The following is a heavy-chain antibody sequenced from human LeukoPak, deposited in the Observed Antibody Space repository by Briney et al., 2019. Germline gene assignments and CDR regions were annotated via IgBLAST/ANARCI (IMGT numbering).Heavy chain of an antibody. V-gene: IGHV1-8*01. J-gene: IGHJ4*02. Sequence: ASVKVSCKASGYTFTSYDINWVRQVSGHRLEWMGWMRPDTGFTGYAQKFRGRVTMTRDTSTNTSYMELSSLRSDDTAVYYCARGGSRSGGSLRTFDSWGQGTLVTVS. CDR3: ARGGSRSGGSLRTFDS. CDR1: GYTFTSYD. D-gene: IGHD2-15*01. CDR2: MRPDTGFT.